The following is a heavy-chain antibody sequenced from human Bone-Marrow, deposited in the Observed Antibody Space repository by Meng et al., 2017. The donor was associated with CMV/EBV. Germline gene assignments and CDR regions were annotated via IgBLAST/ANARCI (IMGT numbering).Heavy chain of an antibody. D-gene: IGHD1-1*01. CDR1: GYSFTSYW. Sequence: KVSCKGSGYSFTSYWIGWVRQMPGKGLGWMGIIYPGDSDTRYSPSFQGQVTISADKSISTAYLQWSSLKASDTAMYYCARHAIYNDYYYGMDVWGQGTTVTVSS. V-gene: IGHV5-51*01. J-gene: IGHJ6*02. CDR3: ARHAIYNDYYYGMDV. CDR2: IYPGDSDT.